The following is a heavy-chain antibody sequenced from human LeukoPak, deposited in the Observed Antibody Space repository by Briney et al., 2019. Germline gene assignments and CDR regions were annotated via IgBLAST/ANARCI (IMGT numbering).Heavy chain of an antibody. J-gene: IGHJ6*02. Sequence: GGSLRLSCAASGFAFSSYSMNWVRQAPGKGLEWVSSISSSSSYIYYADSVKGRFTISRDNAKNSLYLQMNSLRAEDTAVYYCARKLERAAPYPDVWGQGTTVTVSS. CDR1: GFAFSSYS. CDR3: ARKLERAAPYPDV. V-gene: IGHV3-21*01. CDR2: ISSSSSYI. D-gene: IGHD2-15*01.